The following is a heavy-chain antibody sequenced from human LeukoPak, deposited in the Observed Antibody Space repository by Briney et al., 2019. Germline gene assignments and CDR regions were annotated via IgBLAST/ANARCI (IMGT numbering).Heavy chain of an antibody. Sequence: GVSVRLSCSASGFTFSGYEMQCAPQAPGKGLEGVTDISHDGSNEDYTDSVKGRFTISRHNSKNTLYLEMNSLSVEDTAVYYCAKGQFGCCSSPSCYFFDYWGQGTLVSVSS. CDR2: ISHDGSNE. J-gene: IGHJ4*02. CDR3: AKGQFGCCSSPSCYFFDY. CDR1: GFTFSGYE. D-gene: IGHD2-2*01. V-gene: IGHV3-30*18.